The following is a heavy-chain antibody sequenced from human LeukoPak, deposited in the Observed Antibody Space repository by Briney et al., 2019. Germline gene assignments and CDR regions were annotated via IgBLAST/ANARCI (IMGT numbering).Heavy chain of an antibody. CDR3: ARDGYNYGFNWFDP. V-gene: IGHV4-61*02. Sequence: SETLSLTCTVSGGSISSGSYSWSWIRQPAGKGLDWIGRIYTSGSTNYNPSLKSRVTISVDTSKNQFSLKLSSVTAADTAVYYCARDGYNYGFNWFDPWGQGTLVTVSS. D-gene: IGHD5-18*01. CDR2: IYTSGST. J-gene: IGHJ5*02. CDR1: GGSISSGSYS.